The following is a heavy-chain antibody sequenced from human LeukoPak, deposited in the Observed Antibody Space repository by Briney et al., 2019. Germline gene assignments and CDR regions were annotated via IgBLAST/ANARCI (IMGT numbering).Heavy chain of an antibody. J-gene: IGHJ5*02. CDR2: FYSDNT. Sequence: PGGSLRLSCTVSGFTVSSNSMSWVRQAPGKGLEWVSFFYSDNTHYSDSVKGRFTISRDNAKNSLFLQMNSLTAEDTAVHYCVRSYHPGGWFDPWGQGTLVTVSS. CDR3: VRSYHPGGWFDP. D-gene: IGHD2-21*01. V-gene: IGHV3-53*01. CDR1: GFTVSSNS.